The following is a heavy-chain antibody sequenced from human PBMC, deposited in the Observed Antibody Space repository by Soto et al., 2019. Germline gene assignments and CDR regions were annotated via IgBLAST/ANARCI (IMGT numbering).Heavy chain of an antibody. D-gene: IGHD4-17*01. Sequence: SVKVSCKDSGSTFTGYYMHWVRQAPGQGLERMGWINPNSGGTNYAQKFQGRVTMTRGTSISTAYMELSMLRSDDTSVYYCDRRPSVTTLVSSFVYLYQGTLVPVYS. CDR2: INPNSGGT. CDR3: DRRPSVTTLVSSFVY. CDR1: GSTFTGYY. J-gene: IGHJ4*01. V-gene: IGHV1-2*02.